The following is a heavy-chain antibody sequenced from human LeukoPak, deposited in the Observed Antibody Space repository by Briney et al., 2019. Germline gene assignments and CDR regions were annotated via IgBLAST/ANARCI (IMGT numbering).Heavy chain of an antibody. CDR1: GGSISSYY. CDR2: NYYSGST. J-gene: IGHJ4*02. CDR3: AREGYAGYFDY. V-gene: IGHV4-59*01. Sequence: PSETLSLTCTVSGGSISSYYWSWIRQPPGKGLEWIGYNYYSGSTNYNPSLKSRVTISVDTSKNQFSLKLSSVTAADTAVYYCAREGYAGYFDYWGQGTLVTVSS. D-gene: IGHD2-2*01.